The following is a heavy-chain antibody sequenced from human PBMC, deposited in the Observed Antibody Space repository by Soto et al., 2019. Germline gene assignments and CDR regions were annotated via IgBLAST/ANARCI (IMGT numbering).Heavy chain of an antibody. J-gene: IGHJ4*02. D-gene: IGHD5-12*01. CDR1: GFSLTSGVG. V-gene: IGHV2-5*02. CDR2: IYWDDDK. CDR3: APVDPEIVTVGGHGAFDY. Sequence: QITLKESGPTLVRPPQTLTLTCTFSGFSLTSGVGVGWIRQPPGKALEWLALIYWDDDKRYSPSLKNRLTITKDTSKNQVVLTMTNVGPVDTATYFCAPVDPEIVTVGGHGAFDYWGQGTLVTVSS.